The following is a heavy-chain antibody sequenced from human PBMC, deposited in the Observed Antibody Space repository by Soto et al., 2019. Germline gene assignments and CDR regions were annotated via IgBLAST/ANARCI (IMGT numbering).Heavy chain of an antibody. CDR2: MNPNSGNT. CDR3: ARDNWSLYSWGRPQDNWFDP. Sequence: ASVKVSCKASGYTFTSYDINWVRQAAGRGLEWLGWMNPNSGNTGYAQKFQGRVTMTRNTSISTAYMELSSLRSEDTAVYYCARDNWSLYSWGRPQDNWFDPRGQGTLVTLSS. CDR1: GYTFTSYD. V-gene: IGHV1-8*01. D-gene: IGHD3-16*01. J-gene: IGHJ5*02.